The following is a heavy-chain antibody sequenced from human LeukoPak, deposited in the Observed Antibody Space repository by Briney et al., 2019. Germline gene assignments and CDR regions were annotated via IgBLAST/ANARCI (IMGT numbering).Heavy chain of an antibody. V-gene: IGHV1-18*01. CDR2: ISAYNGNT. Sequence: ASVKVSFKASGYTFTSYGISWVRQAPGQGLEWMGWISAYNGNTNYAQKLQGRVTMTTDTSTSTAYMELRSLRSDDTAVYYCARDSTLNYYDSSGYTDPTDYWGQGTLVTVSS. J-gene: IGHJ4*02. CDR3: ARDSTLNYYDSSGYTDPTDY. CDR1: GYTFTSYG. D-gene: IGHD3-22*01.